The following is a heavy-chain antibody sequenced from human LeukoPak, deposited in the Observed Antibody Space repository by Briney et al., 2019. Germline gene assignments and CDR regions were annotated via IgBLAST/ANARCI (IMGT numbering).Heavy chain of an antibody. CDR2: IYPGDSDT. D-gene: IGHD1-26*01. J-gene: IGHJ4*02. Sequence: GESLKISCRGSGYSFTSYWIGWVRQMPGKGLEWMGIIYPGDSDTRYSPSFQGQVTISADKSFSTAYLHWSGLKASDTAMYYCARLHSGSYYYWGQGTLVTVSS. CDR1: GYSFTSYW. CDR3: ARLHSGSYYY. V-gene: IGHV5-51*01.